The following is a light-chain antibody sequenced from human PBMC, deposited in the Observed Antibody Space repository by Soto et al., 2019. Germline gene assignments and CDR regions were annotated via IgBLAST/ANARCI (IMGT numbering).Light chain of an antibody. Sequence: EIVLTQSPATLSLSPGERATLSCRASQSVTSYLVWYQQKPGQAPRLLIHGASNRATGIPDRFSGSGSGTDFTLTISRQQSEDFAVYYCQQRSDWPPTFGQGTKVEIK. J-gene: IGKJ2*01. CDR1: QSVTSY. V-gene: IGKV3-11*01. CDR2: GAS. CDR3: QQRSDWPPT.